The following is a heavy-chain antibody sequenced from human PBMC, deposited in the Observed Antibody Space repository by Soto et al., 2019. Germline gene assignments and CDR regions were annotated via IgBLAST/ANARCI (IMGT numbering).Heavy chain of an antibody. V-gene: IGHV1-18*01. CDR3: ARVVGSGSYYNQYNWFDP. Sequence: ASVKVSCKASGGTFSSYAISWVRQAPGQGLEWMGWINVYNGNTKYAQKVQGRVTMTTDTSTSTAYMELRSLRSDDTAVYYCARVVGSGSYYNQYNWFDPWGQRTLVPVSS. D-gene: IGHD3-10*01. J-gene: IGHJ5*02. CDR2: INVYNGNT. CDR1: GGTFSSYA.